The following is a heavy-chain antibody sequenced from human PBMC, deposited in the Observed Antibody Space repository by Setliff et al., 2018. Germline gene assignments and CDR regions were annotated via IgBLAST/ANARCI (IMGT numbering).Heavy chain of an antibody. J-gene: IGHJ4*02. V-gene: IGHV3-20*04. CDR1: GFDFGVYG. CDR2: LSWNGDDT. Sequence: GGSLRLSCTASGFDFGVYGMSWIRQAPGKGLEWVSGLSWNGDDTGYADSVKGRFTISRDNAKNSLYLQMNNLRVEDTAIYYCARLDYGSPAEYWGQGTLVTVSS. D-gene: IGHD4-17*01. CDR3: ARLDYGSPAEY.